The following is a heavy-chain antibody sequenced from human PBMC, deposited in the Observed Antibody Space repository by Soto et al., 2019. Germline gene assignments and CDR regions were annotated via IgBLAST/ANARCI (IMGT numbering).Heavy chain of an antibody. CDR2: IIPIFGTA. CDR3: ASGPFTMIVVVITYGMDV. D-gene: IGHD3-22*01. CDR1: GGTFSSYA. V-gene: IGHV1-69*06. Sequence: SVKVSCKASGGTFSSYAISWVREAPGQGLEWMGGIIPIFGTANYAQKFQGRVTITADKSTSTAYMELSSLRSEDTAVYYCASGPFTMIVVVITYGMDVWGQGTTVTVSS. J-gene: IGHJ6*02.